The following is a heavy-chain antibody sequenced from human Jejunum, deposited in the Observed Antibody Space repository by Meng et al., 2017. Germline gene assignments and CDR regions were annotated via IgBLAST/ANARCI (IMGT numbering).Heavy chain of an antibody. CDR3: ARLGVAGTSNYFDY. CDR1: GGAISTTNYY. D-gene: IGHD6-19*01. J-gene: IGHJ4*02. CDR2: IHHSGVI. Sequence: AETLSLTCTVSGGAISTTNYYWAWIRQPPGEGLECIATIHHSGVIPDYSSLKSRVTISMDTSKNQFSLKLNSVAAADTAMYYCARLGVAGTSNYFDYWGQGALVTVSS. V-gene: IGHV4-39*07.